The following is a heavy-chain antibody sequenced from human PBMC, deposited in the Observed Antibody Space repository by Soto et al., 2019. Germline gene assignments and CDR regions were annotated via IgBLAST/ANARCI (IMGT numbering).Heavy chain of an antibody. J-gene: IGHJ3*02. D-gene: IGHD2-8*02. Sequence: EVPMLESGGGLAQPGGSLRLSCAVSGFICSSYDMRWVRQAPGKGLAGVSTILVGGSTHYEDSVQGRFTISRDTSKNTVYLHMNSLTAGDTAVYYCAKATATGGGAFDIYGQGTMVTVSS. CDR3: AKATATGGGAFDI. V-gene: IGHV3-23*01. CDR2: ILVGGST. CDR1: GFICSSYD.